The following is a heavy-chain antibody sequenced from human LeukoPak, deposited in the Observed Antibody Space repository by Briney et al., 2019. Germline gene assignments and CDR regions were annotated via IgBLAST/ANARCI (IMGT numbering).Heavy chain of an antibody. V-gene: IGHV4-61*02. Sequence: SETLSLTCTVSGGSISSGSYYWSWIRQPAGKGLEWIGRIYTSGSTNYNPSLKSRVTISVDTSKNQFSLKLSSVTAADTAVYYCARARVQLWLPYYYYYMDVWGKGTTVTVSS. J-gene: IGHJ6*03. CDR1: GGSISSGSYY. CDR2: IYTSGST. D-gene: IGHD5-18*01. CDR3: ARARVQLWLPYYYYYMDV.